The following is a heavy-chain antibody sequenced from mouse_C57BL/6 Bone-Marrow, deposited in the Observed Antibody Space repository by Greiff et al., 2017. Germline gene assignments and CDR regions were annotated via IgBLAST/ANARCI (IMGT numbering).Heavy chain of an antibody. V-gene: IGHV1-81*01. Sequence: QVQLQQSGAELARPGASVKLSCKASGYTFTSYGISWVKQRTGQGLEWIGEIYPRSGNTYYNEKFKGKATLTADKSSSTAYMELRSLTSEDSAVYFCASSIYYYGSSYGFFAYWGQGTLVTVSA. J-gene: IGHJ3*01. CDR1: GYTFTSYG. CDR3: ASSIYYYGSSYGFFAY. CDR2: IYPRSGNT. D-gene: IGHD1-1*01.